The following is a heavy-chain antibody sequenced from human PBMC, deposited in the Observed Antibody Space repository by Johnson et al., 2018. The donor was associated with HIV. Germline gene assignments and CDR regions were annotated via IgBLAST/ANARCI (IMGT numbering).Heavy chain of an antibody. CDR3: ASVLAAAAMGAFDN. V-gene: IGHV3-15*01. D-gene: IGHD6-13*01. CDR2: IKREVDGGTT. Sequence: VQLVESGGGLVTPGGSLRISCSGSGLTLRNAWMTWVRQAPGKGLEWVGHIKREVDGGTTDYTAPVKGRFTISRDNAKNSLYLQMNSLRAEDTAVYYCASVLAAAAMGAFDNWGQGTMVTVSS. CDR1: GLTLRNAW. J-gene: IGHJ3*02.